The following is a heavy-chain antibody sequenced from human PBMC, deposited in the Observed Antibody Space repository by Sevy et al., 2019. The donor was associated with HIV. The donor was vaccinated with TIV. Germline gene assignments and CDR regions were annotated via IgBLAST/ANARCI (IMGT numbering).Heavy chain of an antibody. Sequence: GGSLRLSCSASGFIFNTYAMTWVRQAPGKGLDWVSTISPSGGSTYYADSVRGRFSISRDKSKNTVYLEMNSLRAEDTAVYYCAKEALWGFDPWGQGTLVTVSS. CDR2: ISPSGGST. V-gene: IGHV3-23*01. CDR1: GFIFNTYA. CDR3: AKEALWGFDP. D-gene: IGHD3-16*01. J-gene: IGHJ5*02.